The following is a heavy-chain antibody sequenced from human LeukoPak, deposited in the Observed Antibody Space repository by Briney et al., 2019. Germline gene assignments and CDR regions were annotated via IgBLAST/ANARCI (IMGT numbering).Heavy chain of an antibody. CDR2: IYYSGST. CDR1: GGSISSSSYY. V-gene: IGHV4-39*01. Sequence: ASETLSLTCTVSGGSISSSSYYWGWIRQPPGKGLEWIASIYYSGSTYYNPSLKSRVTISVDTSKNQFSLKLSPVTAADTAVYYCARRSIADWFDPWGQGTLVTVSS. D-gene: IGHD3-16*02. J-gene: IGHJ5*02. CDR3: ARRSIADWFDP.